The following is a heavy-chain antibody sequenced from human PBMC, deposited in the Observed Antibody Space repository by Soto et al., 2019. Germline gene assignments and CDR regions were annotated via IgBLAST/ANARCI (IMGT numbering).Heavy chain of an antibody. CDR3: AREMGGSIDY. Sequence: QLQLQESGPGLVKPSETLSLTCTVSGGSISSSSYYWGWIRQPPGKGREWIGTIYHSGSTYYKPSLKSRVTISVDTSKNQFSLKLNSVTAADTAIYYCAREMGGSIDYWGQGTLVTVSS. D-gene: IGHD1-26*01. CDR1: GGSISSSSYY. J-gene: IGHJ4*02. V-gene: IGHV4-39*01. CDR2: IYHSGST.